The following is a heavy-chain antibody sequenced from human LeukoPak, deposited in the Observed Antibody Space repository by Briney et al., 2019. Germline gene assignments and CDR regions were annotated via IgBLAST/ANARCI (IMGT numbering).Heavy chain of an antibody. CDR1: GDSVSSNSAA. CDR2: TYYRSKWYN. V-gene: IGHV6-1*01. D-gene: IGHD3-10*01. CDR3: ARDVSAAPRGPLNWFDP. Sequence: SQTLSLTCAISGDSVSSNSAAWSWIRQSPSRGLEWLGRTYYRSKWYNDYAVSVKSRITINPDTSKNQFSLQLNSVTPEDTAVYYCARDVSAAPRGPLNWFDPWGQGTLVTVSS. J-gene: IGHJ5*02.